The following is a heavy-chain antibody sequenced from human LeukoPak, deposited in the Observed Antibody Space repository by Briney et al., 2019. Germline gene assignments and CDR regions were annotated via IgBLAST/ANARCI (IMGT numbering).Heavy chain of an antibody. D-gene: IGHD1-26*01. CDR3: ARFFSGSSPLSPPDAFDI. V-gene: IGHV3-21*01. Sequence: GGSLRLSCAASGFTFSSYSMNWVRQAPGKGLEWVSSISSSSSYIYYADSVKGRFTISRDNAKNSLYLQMNSLRAEDTAVYYCARFFSGSSPLSPPDAFDIWGQGTMVTVSS. CDR2: ISSSSSYI. CDR1: GFTFSSYS. J-gene: IGHJ3*02.